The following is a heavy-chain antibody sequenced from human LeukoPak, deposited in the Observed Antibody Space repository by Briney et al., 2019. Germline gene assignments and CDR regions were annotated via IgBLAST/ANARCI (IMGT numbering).Heavy chain of an antibody. CDR3: ARAWFGATEGSWFDP. J-gene: IGHJ5*02. CDR1: GGSISSSSYY. D-gene: IGHD1-26*01. Sequence: PSETLSLTCTVSGGSISSSSYYWGWIRQPPGKGLEWIGSIYYSGSTYYNPSLKSRVTISVDTSKNQFSLKLSSVTAADTAVYYCARAWFGATEGSWFDPWGQGTLVTVSS. CDR2: IYYSGST. V-gene: IGHV4-39*07.